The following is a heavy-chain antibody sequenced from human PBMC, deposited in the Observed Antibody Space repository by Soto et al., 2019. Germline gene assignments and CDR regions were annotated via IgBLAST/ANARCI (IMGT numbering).Heavy chain of an antibody. CDR3: VRGSILGYYYYYSMDV. Sequence: SQTLLLTCAISGDSVSSNSAAWNWIRPSPSRGFEWLGRTYYRSKWYNDYAVSVKSRITINPDTYKNQFSRQLNSVAPEDTAVFFCVRGSILGYYYYYSMDVWGKAISVTVSS. D-gene: IGHD2-21*01. CDR1: GDSVSSNSAA. CDR2: TYYRSKWYN. V-gene: IGHV6-1*01. J-gene: IGHJ6*03.